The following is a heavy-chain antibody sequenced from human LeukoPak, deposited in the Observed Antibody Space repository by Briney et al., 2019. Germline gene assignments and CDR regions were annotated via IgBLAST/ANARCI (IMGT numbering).Heavy chain of an antibody. D-gene: IGHD3-3*01. Sequence: GGSLRLSCAASGFTFSSYAMSWVRQAPGKGLEWVSAISGSGGNTYYADSVKGRFTISRDNSKDTLYLQMNSLRAEDTAVYYCAKTPSIFGVAIYYFDYWGQGTLVTVSS. V-gene: IGHV3-23*01. CDR1: GFTFSSYA. CDR3: AKTPSIFGVAIYYFDY. CDR2: ISGSGGNT. J-gene: IGHJ4*02.